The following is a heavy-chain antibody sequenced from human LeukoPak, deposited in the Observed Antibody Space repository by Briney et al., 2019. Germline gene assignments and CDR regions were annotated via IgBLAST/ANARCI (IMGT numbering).Heavy chain of an antibody. CDR2: ISWNSGSI. V-gene: IGHV3-9*01. CDR1: GFTFGDYA. CDR3: AKDIGCSSTSCYVYYYYGMDV. Sequence: PGRSLRLSCAASGFTFGDYAMHWVRQAPGKGLEWVSGISWNSGSIGYAYSVKGRFTISRDNAKNSLYQQMNSLRAEDTALYYCAKDIGCSSTSCYVYYYYGMDVWGQGTTVTVSS. J-gene: IGHJ6*02. D-gene: IGHD2-2*01.